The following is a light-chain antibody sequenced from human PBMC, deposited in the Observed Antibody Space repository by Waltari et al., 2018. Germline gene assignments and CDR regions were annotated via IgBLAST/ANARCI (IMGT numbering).Light chain of an antibody. CDR1: SSDVGNYNL. V-gene: IGLV2-23*02. Sequence: QSALTQPASVSGSPGKSLTISCTGTSSDVGNYNLVSWYQQHPGKAPKLIIYEVSQRPSGVSNRFSGSKSGTTASLTISGLQAEDEADFYCCSYAGSGSSVVFGGGTKLTVL. CDR2: EVS. J-gene: IGLJ2*01. CDR3: CSYAGSGSSVV.